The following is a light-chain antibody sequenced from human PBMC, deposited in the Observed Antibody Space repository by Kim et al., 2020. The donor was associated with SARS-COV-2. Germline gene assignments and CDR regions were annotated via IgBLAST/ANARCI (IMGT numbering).Light chain of an antibody. CDR3: ALYMGGGIWV. CDR1: TGPVAGTHE. Sequence: TVTLPWSWSTGPVAGTHEVRWHQQTAGQAPRTLIYATPVPACVAPERCAGTIRGNNAALTTTGAQADDECDYYCALYMGGGIWVFGGGTKLTVL. J-gene: IGLJ3*02. V-gene: IGLV8-61*01. CDR2: ATP.